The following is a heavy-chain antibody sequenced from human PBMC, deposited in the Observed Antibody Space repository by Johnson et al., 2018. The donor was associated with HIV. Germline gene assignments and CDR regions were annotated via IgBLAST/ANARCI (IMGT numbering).Heavy chain of an antibody. D-gene: IGHD1-14*01. CDR3: ARDPDLDAFDI. CDR2: ISWNSGSI. J-gene: IGHJ3*02. CDR1: GFTFDDYA. Sequence: QLVESGGGVVQPGRSLRLSCAASGFTFDDYAMHWVRQAPGKGLEWVSGISWNSGSIGYADSVKGRFTISRDNAKNSLYLQMNSLRAEDTAVYYCARDPDLDAFDIWGQGTMVTVSS. V-gene: IGHV3-9*01.